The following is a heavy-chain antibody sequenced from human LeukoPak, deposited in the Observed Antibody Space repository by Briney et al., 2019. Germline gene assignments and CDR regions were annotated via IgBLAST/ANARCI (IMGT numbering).Heavy chain of an antibody. CDR1: GYTFTSYD. Sequence: GASVKVTCKASGYTFTSYDINWVRQATGQGLEWMGWMNPNSGNTGYAQKFQGRVTMTRNTSISTAYMELSSLRSEDTAVYYCARDSDTAMVSSWFDPWGQGTLVTVSS. CDR2: MNPNSGNT. D-gene: IGHD5-18*01. V-gene: IGHV1-8*01. J-gene: IGHJ5*02. CDR3: ARDSDTAMVSSWFDP.